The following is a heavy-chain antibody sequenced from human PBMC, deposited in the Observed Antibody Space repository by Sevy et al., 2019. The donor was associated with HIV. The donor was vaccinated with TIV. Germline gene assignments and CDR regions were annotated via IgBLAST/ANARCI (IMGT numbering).Heavy chain of an antibody. D-gene: IGHD3-16*02. CDR2: ISGSGDTT. Sequence: GGSLRLSCAASGFTFKSFAMSWVRQAPGKGLEWVSFISGSGDTTYYADSVKGRFTISRDNSERTLFLQMNSLRAEDTALYYCAKGVSVCGSSRYIFFDYWGQGTLVTVSS. CDR3: AKGVSVCGSSRYIFFDY. J-gene: IGHJ4*02. CDR1: GFTFKSFA. V-gene: IGHV3-23*01.